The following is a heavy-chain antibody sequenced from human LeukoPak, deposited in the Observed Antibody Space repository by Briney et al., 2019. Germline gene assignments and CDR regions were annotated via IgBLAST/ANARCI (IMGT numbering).Heavy chain of an antibody. CDR1: GFTFSSYS. J-gene: IGHJ4*02. CDR3: ARVGNSGSYQTFLDY. V-gene: IGHV3-21*01. CDR2: ISSSSSYI. D-gene: IGHD1-26*01. Sequence: PGGSLRLSCAASGFTFSSYSMNWVRQAPGKGLEWVSSISSSSSYIYYADSVKGRFTISRDNAKNSLYLQMNSLRAEDTAVYYCARVGNSGSYQTFLDYWGQGTLVTVSS.